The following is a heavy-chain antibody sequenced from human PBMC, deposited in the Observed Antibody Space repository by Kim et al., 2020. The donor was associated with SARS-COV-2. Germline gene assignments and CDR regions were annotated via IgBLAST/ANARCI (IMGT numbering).Heavy chain of an antibody. J-gene: IGHJ5*02. CDR1: GGSISSSSYY. Sequence: SETLSLTCTVPGGSISSSSYYWGWIRQPPGKGLEWIGSIYYSGSTYYNPSLKSRVTISVDTSKNQFSLKLSSVTAADTAVYYCSRSGLKRITIFGFDP. V-gene: IGHV4-39*01. CDR2: IYYSGST. D-gene: IGHD3-3*01. CDR3: SRSGLKRITIFGFDP.